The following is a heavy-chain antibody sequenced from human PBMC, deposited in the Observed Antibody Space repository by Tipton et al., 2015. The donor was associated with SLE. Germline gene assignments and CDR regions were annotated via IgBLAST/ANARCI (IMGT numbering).Heavy chain of an antibody. V-gene: IGHV4-39*07. D-gene: IGHD2-2*01. Sequence: TRSLTCTVSGGSISSSSYYWGWIRQPPGKGLEWIGSIYYSGSTYYNPSLKSRVTISVDTSKNQFSLKLSSVTAADTAVYYCATAGGSTSCFYCEYFDLWGRGTLVTVSS. CDR1: GGSISSSSYY. CDR3: ATAGGSTSCFYCEYFDL. J-gene: IGHJ2*01. CDR2: IYYSGST.